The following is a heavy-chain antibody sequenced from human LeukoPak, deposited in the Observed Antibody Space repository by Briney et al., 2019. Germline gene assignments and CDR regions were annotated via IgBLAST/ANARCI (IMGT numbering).Heavy chain of an antibody. V-gene: IGHV3-30*02. CDR2: IRYDGSNK. D-gene: IGHD6-13*01. CDR1: GFTFSSYG. J-gene: IGHJ4*02. CDR3: AKDPGAGYSSSWYWAPRPTFDY. Sequence: PGGSLRLSCAASGFTFSSYGMHWVRQAPGKGLEWVAFIRYDGSNKYYADSVKGRFTISRDNSKNTLYLQMNSLRAEDTAVYYCAKDPGAGYSSSWYWAPRPTFDYWGQGTLVTVSS.